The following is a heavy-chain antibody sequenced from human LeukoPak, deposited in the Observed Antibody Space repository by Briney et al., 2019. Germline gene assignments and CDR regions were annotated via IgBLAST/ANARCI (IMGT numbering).Heavy chain of an antibody. CDR1: GVSISIYY. CDR2: IYNSGST. Sequence: SETLSLTCTVSGVSISIYYWSWIRQPPGKGLEWIGYIYNSGSTSYNPSLKSRATISADTSKNQFSLKLSSVTAADTAVYYCARGTSSGYYYFVYWGQGTLVTVSS. D-gene: IGHD3-22*01. J-gene: IGHJ4*02. V-gene: IGHV4-59*01. CDR3: ARGTSSGYYYFVY.